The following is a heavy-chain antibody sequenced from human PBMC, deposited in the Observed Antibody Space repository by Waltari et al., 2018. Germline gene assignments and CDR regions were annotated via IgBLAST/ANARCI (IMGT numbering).Heavy chain of an antibody. CDR1: GYSTGSRDF. V-gene: IGHV4-4*02. J-gene: IGHJ4*02. CDR3: ARDRGRGLYLDS. D-gene: IGHD2-15*01. CDR2: VHRSGRT. Sequence: QLQLQQSGPGLVKPSESLSLTCAVSGYSTGSRDFWSWVRQSPGKGLEWIGQVHRSGRTNYNPSLASRVTMSIDTSNNQFSLKVTSATAADTAIYYCARDRGRGLYLDSWGQGILVTVSP.